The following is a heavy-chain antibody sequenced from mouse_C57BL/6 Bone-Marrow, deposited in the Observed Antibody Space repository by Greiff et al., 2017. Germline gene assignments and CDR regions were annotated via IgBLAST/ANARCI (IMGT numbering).Heavy chain of an antibody. J-gene: IGHJ3*01. CDR1: GYTFTSYG. V-gene: IGHV1-81*01. Sequence: VKLMESGAELARPGASVKLSCKASGYTFTSYGISWVKQRTGPGLEWIGEIYPRSGNTYYNEKFKGKATLTADKSSSTAYMELRSLTSEDSAVYFCARSGSYYSNYLAWFAYWGQGTLVTVSA. CDR2: IYPRSGNT. D-gene: IGHD2-5*01. CDR3: ARSGSYYSNYLAWFAY.